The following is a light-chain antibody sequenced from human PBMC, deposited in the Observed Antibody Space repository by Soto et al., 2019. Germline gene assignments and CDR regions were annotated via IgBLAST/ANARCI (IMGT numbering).Light chain of an antibody. Sequence: QSALTQPASVSGSPGQSISISCTGSSSDVGSYHYVSWYQQHPGKAPKLLISEVSNRPSGVSNRFSGSKSDNTASLTISGLQAEDEADYYCCSYTSGSTFVFGTGTKLTVL. CDR1: SSDVGSYHY. J-gene: IGLJ1*01. CDR3: CSYTSGSTFV. CDR2: EVS. V-gene: IGLV2-14*01.